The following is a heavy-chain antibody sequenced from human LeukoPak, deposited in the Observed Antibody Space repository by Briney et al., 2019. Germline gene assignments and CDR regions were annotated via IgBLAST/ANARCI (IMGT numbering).Heavy chain of an antibody. CDR1: GGSISSGDYY. D-gene: IGHD1-1*01. V-gene: IGHV4-30-4*01. J-gene: IGHJ3*02. Sequence: SQTLSLTCTVSGGSISSGDYYWSWIHQPPGKGLEWIGYIYYSGSTYYNPSLKSRVTISVDTSKNQFSLKLSSVTAADTAVYYCARATDSDAFDIWGQGTMVTVSS. CDR2: IYYSGST. CDR3: ARATDSDAFDI.